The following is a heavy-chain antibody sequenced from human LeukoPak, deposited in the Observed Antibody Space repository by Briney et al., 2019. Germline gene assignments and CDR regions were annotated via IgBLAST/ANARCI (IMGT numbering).Heavy chain of an antibody. CDR1: GYSFTYW. Sequence: GESLKISCKGSGYSFTYWIGWVRQMPGKGLEWMGIIYSGDSYTKYSPSFQGRVTISADKSISTAYLQWSSLEASDTAMYYCASARHGDYVWDYWGQGTLVTVSS. J-gene: IGHJ4*02. V-gene: IGHV5-51*01. CDR3: ASARHGDYVWDY. CDR2: IYSGDSYT. D-gene: IGHD4-17*01.